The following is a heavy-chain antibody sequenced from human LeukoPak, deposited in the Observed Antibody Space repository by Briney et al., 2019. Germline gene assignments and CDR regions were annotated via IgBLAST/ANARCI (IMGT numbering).Heavy chain of an antibody. J-gene: IGHJ4*02. Sequence: SETLSLACAVYGGSFSGYYWSWIRQPPGKGLEWIGEINHSGSTNYNPSLKSRVTISVDTSKNQFSLKLSSVTAADTAVYYCAREVSRWPYYFDYWGQGTLVTVSS. CDR2: INHSGST. D-gene: IGHD4-23*01. V-gene: IGHV4-34*01. CDR1: GGSFSGYY. CDR3: AREVSRWPYYFDY.